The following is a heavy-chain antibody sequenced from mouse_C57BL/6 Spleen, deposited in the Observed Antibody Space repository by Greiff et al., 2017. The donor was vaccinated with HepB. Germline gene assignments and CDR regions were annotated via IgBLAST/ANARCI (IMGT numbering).Heavy chain of an antibody. CDR2: IYPSDSET. V-gene: IGHV1-61*01. Sequence: VQLQQPGAELVRPGSSVKLSCKASGYTFTSYWMDWVKQRPGQGLEWIGNIYPSDSETHYNQKFKDKATLTVDKSSSTAYMQLSSLTSEDSAVYYCAREGVYYYGSSWYFDVWGTGTTVTVSS. D-gene: IGHD1-1*01. CDR1: GYTFTSYW. CDR3: AREGVYYYGSSWYFDV. J-gene: IGHJ1*03.